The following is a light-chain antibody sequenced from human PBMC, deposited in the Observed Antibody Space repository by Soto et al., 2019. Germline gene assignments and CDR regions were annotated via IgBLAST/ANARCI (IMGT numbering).Light chain of an antibody. J-gene: IGKJ5*01. CDR1: QYISIC. Sequence: EILLTRCPDTLSLSPGQRATPSCWASQYISICLAWYQQKPGQAPRLLIYDASNRATGIPARFSGSGCGTNVTHTISSQAHDDFAVYYYQQHADWPITFGQGTRLEIK. CDR2: DAS. CDR3: QQHADWPIT. V-gene: IGKV3-11*01.